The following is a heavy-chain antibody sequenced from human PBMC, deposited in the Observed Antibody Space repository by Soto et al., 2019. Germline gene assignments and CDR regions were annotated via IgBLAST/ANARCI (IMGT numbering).Heavy chain of an antibody. D-gene: IGHD6-19*01. V-gene: IGHV4-31*03. CDR2: IYFTGTT. J-gene: IGHJ4*02. CDR1: GHSLSRGGYY. CDR3: ARDWGSSGWPN. Sequence: SETLSLTCTVSGHSLSRGGYYWSWIRQHPGKGLEWVGYIYFTGTTLYNPSLKSRLAISVDTSKNQFSLKLTSVTAADTAVYYCARDWGSSGWPNWGQGVLVTVSS.